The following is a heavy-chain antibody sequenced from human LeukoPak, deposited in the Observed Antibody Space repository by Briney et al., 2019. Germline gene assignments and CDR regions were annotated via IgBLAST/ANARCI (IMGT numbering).Heavy chain of an antibody. CDR2: INPNSGGT. CDR1: AYPFTGYY. J-gene: IGHJ3*02. V-gene: IGHV1-2*02. D-gene: IGHD3-22*01. Sequence: GASVKVSCKASAYPFTGYYVHWVRQAPGQGLEWMGWINPNSGGTNYAQKFQGRVTMTRDTSISTAYMELSRLRSDDTAVYYCARDGYDSSGYYPLGAFDIWGQGTMVTVSS. CDR3: ARDGYDSSGYYPLGAFDI.